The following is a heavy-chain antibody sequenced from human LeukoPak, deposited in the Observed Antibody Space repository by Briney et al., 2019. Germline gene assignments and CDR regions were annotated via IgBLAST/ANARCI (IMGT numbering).Heavy chain of an antibody. V-gene: IGHV3-43*02. Sequence: PGGSLRLSCAASGFTFDDYAMHWVRQSPGKGLEWVSLISGDGGTTYYADSVKGRVTISRDNSENSLFLQMSSLRIEDTALYYCVKTHSFGYIDYWGQGTLVTVSS. D-gene: IGHD2-15*01. CDR3: VKTHSFGYIDY. J-gene: IGHJ4*02. CDR2: ISGDGGTT. CDR1: GFTFDDYA.